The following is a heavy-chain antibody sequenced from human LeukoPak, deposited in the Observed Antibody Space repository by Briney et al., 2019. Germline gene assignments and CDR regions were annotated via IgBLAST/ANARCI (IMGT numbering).Heavy chain of an antibody. J-gene: IGHJ6*02. CDR1: GFTFSSYA. V-gene: IGHV3-64*01. CDR3: ARLGYCSGGSCYPGLDYYYGMDV. D-gene: IGHD2-15*01. CDR2: ISSNGGST. Sequence: GGSPRLSCAASGFTFSSYAMHWVRQAPGKGLEYVSAISSNGGSTYYANSVKGRFTISRDNSKNTLYLQMGSLRAEDMAVYYCARLGYCSGGSCYPGLDYYYGMDVWGQGTTVTVSS.